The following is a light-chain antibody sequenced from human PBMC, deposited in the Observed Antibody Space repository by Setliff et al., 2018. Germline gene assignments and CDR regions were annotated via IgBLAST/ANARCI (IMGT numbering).Light chain of an antibody. V-gene: IGLV2-14*03. CDR1: SSDVGGYNY. Sequence: QSALTQPASVSGSRGQSITISCTGTSSDVGGYNYVSWYQQHPGKAPKLMIYDVSNRPSGVSNRFSGSKSGNTASLTISGLQAEDEGDYYCSSYTSSSTLVFGGGTKVTVL. J-gene: IGLJ2*01. CDR3: SSYTSSSTLV. CDR2: DVS.